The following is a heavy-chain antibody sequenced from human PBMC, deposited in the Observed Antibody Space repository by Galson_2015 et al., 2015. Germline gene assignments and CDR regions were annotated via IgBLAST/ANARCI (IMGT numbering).Heavy chain of an antibody. CDR1: GYTFTGYY. J-gene: IGHJ6*02. D-gene: IGHD4-17*01. CDR3: ARAYGDYSPNYYYYYGMDV. CDR2: INPNSGGT. Sequence: SVKVSCKASGYTFTGYYMHWVRQAPGQGLEWMGRINPNSGGTNYAQKFQGRVTMTRDTSISTAYMELSRLRSDGTAVYYCARAYGDYSPNYYYYYGMDVWGQGTTVTVSS. V-gene: IGHV1-2*06.